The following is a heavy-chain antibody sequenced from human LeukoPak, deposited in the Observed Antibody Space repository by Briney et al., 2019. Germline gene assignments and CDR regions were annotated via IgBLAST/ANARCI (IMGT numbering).Heavy chain of an antibody. J-gene: IGHJ4*02. CDR2: ISDSGRGT. D-gene: IGHD3-22*01. CDR3: ARDYGEYYYDSSGYYGGFDY. V-gene: IGHV3-23*01. Sequence: GGSLRLSCSVFGFTFSSYGMSWVRQAPGKGLEWVSGISDSGRGTYYADSVKGRFTISRDNAKNSLYLQMNSLRAEDTAVYYCARDYGEYYYDSSGYYGGFDYWGQGTLVTVSS. CDR1: GFTFSSYG.